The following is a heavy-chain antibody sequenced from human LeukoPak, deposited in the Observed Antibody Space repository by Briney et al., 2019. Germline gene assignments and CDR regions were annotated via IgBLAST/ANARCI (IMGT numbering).Heavy chain of an antibody. V-gene: IGHV3-53*01. J-gene: IGHJ4*02. Sequence: GGSLRLSCAASGLTFSSNYMSWVRQAPGQGLDWVAVIYSGGSTYYAGSVKGRFIISRDNSRNTLDLQMNSLRAEDTAVYYCARVTLRNHDRSGYSWTIDYWGQGIPVTVSP. D-gene: IGHD3-22*01. CDR3: ARVTLRNHDRSGYSWTIDY. CDR2: IYSGGST. CDR1: GLTFSSNY.